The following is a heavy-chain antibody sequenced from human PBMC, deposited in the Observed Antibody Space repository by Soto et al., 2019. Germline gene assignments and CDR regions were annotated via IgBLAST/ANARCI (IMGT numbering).Heavy chain of an antibody. CDR3: AHRLTGDYGFDY. D-gene: IGHD4-17*01. CDR2: IYWDDDK. Sequence: SGPTLVNPTQTLTLTCSFSGFSLSTSGVGVGWIRQPPGKALEWLALIYWDDDKRYSPSLKSRLTITKDTSKKQVVLTMTNTDPVDTATYYCAHRLTGDYGFDYWGQGTLVTVS. CDR1: GFSLSTSGVG. J-gene: IGHJ4*02. V-gene: IGHV2-5*02.